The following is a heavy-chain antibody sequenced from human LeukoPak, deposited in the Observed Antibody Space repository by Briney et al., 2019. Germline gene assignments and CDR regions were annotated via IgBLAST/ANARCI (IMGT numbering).Heavy chain of an antibody. CDR3: ARVNIRILDWAFDI. Sequence: VASVKVSCKASGGTFSSYAFSWVRQAPGQGLEWMGGIIPFFGTANYTQKFQGRVTITADESTSTAYMELSSLRSEDTAVYYCARVNIRILDWAFDIWGQGTMVTVSS. J-gene: IGHJ3*02. CDR2: IIPFFGTA. D-gene: IGHD3/OR15-3a*01. CDR1: GGTFSSYA. V-gene: IGHV1-69*13.